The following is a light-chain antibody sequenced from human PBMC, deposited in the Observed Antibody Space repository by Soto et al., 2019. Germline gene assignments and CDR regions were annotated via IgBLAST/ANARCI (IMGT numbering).Light chain of an antibody. V-gene: IGLV2-14*01. Sequence: QSALTQPASVSGSPGQSITISCTGTSSDVGDYNYVSWYQQHPGKAPKLMIYEVSYRPSGVSHRFSGSKSGNTASLTISGLQAEDEADYYCSSYTTSSTLVFGAGTKLTVL. CDR3: SSYTTSSTLV. J-gene: IGLJ1*01. CDR1: SSDVGDYNY. CDR2: EVS.